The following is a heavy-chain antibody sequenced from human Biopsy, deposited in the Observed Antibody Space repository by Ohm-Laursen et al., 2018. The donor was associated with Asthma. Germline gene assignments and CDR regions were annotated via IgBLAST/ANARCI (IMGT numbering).Heavy chain of an antibody. CDR3: ARESSVAGSSDFDY. CDR1: EFSFSNFA. Sequence: SLRLSCTASEFSFSNFAIHWVRQAPGKGLEWVGVISKDASTQDYADSVKGRFTMARDNSKNTLYLQMNSLRAEDTAVYYCARESSVAGSSDFDYWGQGTLVTVSS. V-gene: IGHV3-30*01. J-gene: IGHJ4*02. CDR2: ISKDASTQ. D-gene: IGHD6-19*01.